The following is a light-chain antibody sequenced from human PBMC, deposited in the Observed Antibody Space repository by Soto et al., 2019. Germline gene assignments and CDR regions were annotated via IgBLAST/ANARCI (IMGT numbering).Light chain of an antibody. CDR3: QQSYRTPT. J-gene: IGKJ5*01. Sequence: IQLTQSPSSLSASIGDRVTITCRASQSISGSLNWYQQEPGKAPKLLIYGASTLQIGVPLRFSGSGTGTDYTLTISRLQPDDFATYYCQQSYRTPTFGQGTRLEIK. V-gene: IGKV1-39*01. CDR2: GAS. CDR1: QSISGS.